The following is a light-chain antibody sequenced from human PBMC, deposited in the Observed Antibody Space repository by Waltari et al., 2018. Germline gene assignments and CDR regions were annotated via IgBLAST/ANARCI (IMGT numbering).Light chain of an antibody. CDR2: DAS. J-gene: IGKJ3*01. V-gene: IGKV1-33*01. Sequence: DIQMTQSPSSLSASVGDRVTITCQASQDIYYNLNWYRHKPGKVPELLIYDASNLESGVPSRFSGSGSGADFTFTINSLQPGDFATYYCQQYDVLLPGFTFGPGTTVDLK. CDR1: QDIYYN. CDR3: QQYDVLLPGFT.